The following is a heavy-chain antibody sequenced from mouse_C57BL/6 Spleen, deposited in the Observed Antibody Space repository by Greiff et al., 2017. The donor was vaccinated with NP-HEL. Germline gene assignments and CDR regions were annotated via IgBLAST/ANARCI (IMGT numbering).Heavy chain of an antibody. CDR3: VKEGLLLRGFAY. CDR2: IRSKSSNYAT. Sequence: EVQLVESGGGLVQPKGSLKLSCAASGFTFNTYAMHWVRQAPGKGLEWVARIRSKSSNYATYYADSVKDRFTISRDDSQSMLYLQMNNLKTEDTAMYYCVKEGLLLRGFAYWGQGTLVTVSA. J-gene: IGHJ3*01. D-gene: IGHD2-1*01. V-gene: IGHV10-3*01. CDR1: GFTFNTYA.